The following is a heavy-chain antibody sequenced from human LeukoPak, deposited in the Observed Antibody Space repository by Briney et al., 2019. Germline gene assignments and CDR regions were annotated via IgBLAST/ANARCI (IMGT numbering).Heavy chain of an antibody. CDR2: IIPIFGTA. D-gene: IGHD4-17*01. CDR1: GGTFSSYA. Sequence: ASVKVSCKASGGTFSSYAISWVRQAPGQGLEWMGGIIPIFGTANYAQKFQGRVTITTDESTSTAYMELSSLRSEDTAVYYCASDGDYRSPRIYWGQGTLVTVSS. CDR3: ASDGDYRSPRIY. V-gene: IGHV1-69*05. J-gene: IGHJ4*02.